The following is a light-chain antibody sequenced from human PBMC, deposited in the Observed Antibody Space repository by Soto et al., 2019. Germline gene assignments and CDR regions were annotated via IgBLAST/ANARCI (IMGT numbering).Light chain of an antibody. CDR1: NSDVGAFNY. V-gene: IGLV2-14*03. Sequence: QSALTQPASVSGSPGQSIAITCTGTNSDVGAFNYVSWYQQHPDKAPKLMIYEVSNRPSGVSNRFSGSKPVNTATLTISGLQTEDEADYYCSPYTTSSTRVFGTGTKVTVL. J-gene: IGLJ1*01. CDR2: EVS. CDR3: SPYTTSSTRV.